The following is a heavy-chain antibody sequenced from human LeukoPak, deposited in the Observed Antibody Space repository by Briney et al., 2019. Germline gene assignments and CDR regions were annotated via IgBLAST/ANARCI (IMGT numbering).Heavy chain of an antibody. V-gene: IGHV3-74*01. Sequence: PGGSLRLSCEVSGLTFSNVWMHWVRQTPGHGLVWVCRINTAGSTVYADPVKGRFTISRDNAKNMVYLQLNSLRTADTAVYYCARFRDPDNWGRGTMVTVSS. CDR3: ARFRDPDN. D-gene: IGHD2-21*01. J-gene: IGHJ3*01. CDR2: INTAGST. CDR1: GLTFSNVW.